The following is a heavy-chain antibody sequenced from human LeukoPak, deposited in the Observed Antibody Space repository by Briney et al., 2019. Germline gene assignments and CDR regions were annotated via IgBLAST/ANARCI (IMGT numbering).Heavy chain of an antibody. J-gene: IGHJ5*02. Sequence: GGSLRLSCAASGFTFSSYAMHWVRQAPGKGLEWVAVISYDGSNRYYADSVKGRFTISRDNSKNTLYLQMNSLRAEDTAVYYCARGPAYYDILTGYYKPWGQGTLVTVSS. D-gene: IGHD3-9*01. CDR2: ISYDGSNR. CDR1: GFTFSSYA. V-gene: IGHV3-30*04. CDR3: ARGPAYYDILTGYYKP.